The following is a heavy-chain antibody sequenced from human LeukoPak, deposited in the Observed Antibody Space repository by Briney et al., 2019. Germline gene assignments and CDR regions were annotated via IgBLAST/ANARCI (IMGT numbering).Heavy chain of an antibody. D-gene: IGHD6-6*01. CDR1: GYSFILYG. CDR2: ISTSTGDT. CDR3: ARGAARPQRYDY. V-gene: IGHV1-18*01. Sequence: ASVKVSCKTSGYSFILYGISWVRQAPGQGPEWMGWISTSTGDTKYTQKFQGRVTMTRDTSISTAYMELSRLRSDDTAVYYCARGAARPQRYDYWGQGTLVTVPS. J-gene: IGHJ4*02.